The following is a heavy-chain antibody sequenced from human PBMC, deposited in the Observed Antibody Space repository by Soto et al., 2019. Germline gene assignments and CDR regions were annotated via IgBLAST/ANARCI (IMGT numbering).Heavy chain of an antibody. CDR3: AKTPLRVGPIDY. CDR2: ISGRGDNT. D-gene: IGHD2-15*01. Sequence: DVQLLDSGGGLVQPGGSLRLSCAASGFIFSTYVMSWVRQTPGKGLEWVSGISGRGDNTYYADSVKGRFTVSRDNSKNTLYLQMDSLRAEDTAVYYCAKTPLRVGPIDYWGQGTLVTVSS. V-gene: IGHV3-23*01. CDR1: GFIFSTYV. J-gene: IGHJ4*02.